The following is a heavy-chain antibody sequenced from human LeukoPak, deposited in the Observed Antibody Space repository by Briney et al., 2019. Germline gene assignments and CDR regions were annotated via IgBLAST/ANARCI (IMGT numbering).Heavy chain of an antibody. J-gene: IGHJ4*02. D-gene: IGHD3-10*01. CDR2: ISSSSRYI. Sequence: GGSLRLSCAASGFTFSGYWMHWVRQVPGKGLEWVSSISSSSRYIYYADSVKGRFTISRDNAKNSLYLQMNSLRAEDTAVYYCARVTSDYYGSGSYYFDYWGRGTLVTVSS. CDR1: GFTFSGYW. V-gene: IGHV3-21*01. CDR3: ARVTSDYYGSGSYYFDY.